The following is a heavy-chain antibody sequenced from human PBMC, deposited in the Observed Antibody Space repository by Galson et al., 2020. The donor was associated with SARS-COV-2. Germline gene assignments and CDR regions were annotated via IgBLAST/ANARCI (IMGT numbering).Heavy chain of an antibody. Sequence: GGSLRLSCAASGFTFSSYSMNWVRQAPGKGLEWVSSISSSSSYIYYADSVKGRFTISRDNAKNSLYLQMNSLRAEDTAVYYCARGLGYCSSTSCYAFGYWGQGTLVTVSS. CDR3: ARGLGYCSSTSCYAFGY. J-gene: IGHJ4*02. CDR1: GFTFSSYS. V-gene: IGHV3-21*01. CDR2: ISSSSSYI. D-gene: IGHD2-2*01.